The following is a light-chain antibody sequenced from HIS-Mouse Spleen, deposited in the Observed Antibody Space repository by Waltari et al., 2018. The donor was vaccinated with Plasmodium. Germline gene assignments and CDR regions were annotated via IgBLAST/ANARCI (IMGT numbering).Light chain of an antibody. CDR3: YSTDSSGNHRV. CDR1: ALPKKY. CDR2: EDS. Sequence: SYVLTQPPPVSVSPGQTARMTCSGNALPKKYAYWYQQKSGQAPVLVIYEDSKRPSGIPERFSGSSSGTMATLTISGAQVEDEADYYCYSTDSSGNHRVFGGGTKLTVL. V-gene: IGLV3-10*01. J-gene: IGLJ3*02.